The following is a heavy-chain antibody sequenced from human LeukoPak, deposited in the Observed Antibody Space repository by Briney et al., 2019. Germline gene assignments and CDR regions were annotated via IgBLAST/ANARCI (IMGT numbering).Heavy chain of an antibody. D-gene: IGHD1-26*01. CDR2: IYYSGNT. J-gene: IGHJ3*02. V-gene: IGHV4-39*01. CDR1: GDSIRSGSYN. CDR3: ARGAPVLNAFDI. Sequence: SETRSLTCTVSGDSIRSGSYNWGWIRQPPGKGLEWIGSIYYSGNTFYNPSLKSRVTISVDSSKNQFSLKLNSVTAADTAVYYCARGAPVLNAFDIWGQGTMVTVS.